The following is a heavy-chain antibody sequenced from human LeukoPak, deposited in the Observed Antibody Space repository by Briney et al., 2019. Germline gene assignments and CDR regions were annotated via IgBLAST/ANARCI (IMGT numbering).Heavy chain of an antibody. D-gene: IGHD4-23*01. CDR3: ARDPHPAVVTPSAVDY. CDR2: ISAYNGNT. J-gene: IGHJ4*02. V-gene: IGHV1-18*01. Sequence: GASVTVSCKASGYTFTSYGISWVRQAPGQELEWMGWISAYNGNTNYAQKLQGRVTMTTDTSTSTAYMELRSLRSDDTAVFYCARDPHPAVVTPSAVDYWGQGTLDTVSS. CDR1: GYTFTSYG.